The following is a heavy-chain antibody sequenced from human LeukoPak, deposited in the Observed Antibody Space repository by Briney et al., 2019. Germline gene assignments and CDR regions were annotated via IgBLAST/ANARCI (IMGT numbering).Heavy chain of an antibody. V-gene: IGHV3-48*04. J-gene: IGHJ4*02. CDR3: ARGGAARSDY. CDR1: GFTFSSYG. Sequence: GGSLRLSCAASGFTFSSYGMNWVRQAPGTGLQWVSYISSGRPTINYADSVRGRFTVSRDNAKSSLYLQMNNLRVEDTAVYYCARGGAARSDYWGQGILVTVSS. CDR2: ISSGRPTI. D-gene: IGHD6-6*01.